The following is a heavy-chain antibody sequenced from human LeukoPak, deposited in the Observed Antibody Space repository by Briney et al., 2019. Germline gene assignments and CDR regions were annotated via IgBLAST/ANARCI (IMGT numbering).Heavy chain of an antibody. D-gene: IGHD1-14*01. CDR2: IAYDGSRA. V-gene: IGHV3-33*08. Sequence: PGGSLRLSCAASGFSFGGYGMHWFRQTPGKGLEWVAVIAYDGSRAFYADSVKGRFTISRDNSKNTMSVQMDDLGAEDTAVYYCTRYNNDHFDYWGQGTLVTVSS. J-gene: IGHJ4*02. CDR3: TRYNNDHFDY. CDR1: GFSFGGYG.